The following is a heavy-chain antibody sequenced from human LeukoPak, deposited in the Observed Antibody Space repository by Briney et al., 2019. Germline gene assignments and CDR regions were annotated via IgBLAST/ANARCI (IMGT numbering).Heavy chain of an antibody. V-gene: IGHV4-39*01. D-gene: IGHD3-22*01. CDR3: ASWPYYDSSGYGY. Sequence: SETLSLTCTVSGGSISSSSYYWGWIRQPPGKGLEWIGSIYYSGSTYYNPSLKSRVTISVDTSKNQFSLKLSSVTAADTAVYYCASWPYYDSSGYGYWGQGTLVTVSS. CDR2: IYYSGST. CDR1: GGSISSSSYY. J-gene: IGHJ4*02.